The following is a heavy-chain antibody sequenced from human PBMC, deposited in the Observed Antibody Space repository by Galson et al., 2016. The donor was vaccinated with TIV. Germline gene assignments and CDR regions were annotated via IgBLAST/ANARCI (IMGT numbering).Heavy chain of an antibody. CDR2: IWYDGSNK. J-gene: IGHJ6*02. D-gene: IGHD2-2*01. CDR1: GFTFSTYA. V-gene: IGHV3-33*01. Sequence: SLRLSCAASGFTFSTYAMHWVRQAPGKGLEWVAIIWYDGSNKYYADSVRGRFTISRDNSKNTLYLQMNSLRAEDTAVYSCAREGVGYCSSTSCPYYGLDVWGQGTTVTVYS. CDR3: AREGVGYCSSTSCPYYGLDV.